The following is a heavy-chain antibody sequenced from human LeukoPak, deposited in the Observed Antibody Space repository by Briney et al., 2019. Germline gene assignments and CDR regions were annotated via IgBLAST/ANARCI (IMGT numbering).Heavy chain of an antibody. V-gene: IGHV4-59*01. J-gene: IGHJ4*02. CDR2: IYYSGST. D-gene: IGHD6-13*01. Sequence: SETLSLTCTVSGGSISSYYWSWIRQPPGKGLEWIGYIYYSGSTNYNPSLKSRVTISVDTSKNQFSLKLSSVTAADTAVYYCARGGLDIAAAGDYYFDYWGQGTLVTVSS. CDR3: ARGGLDIAAAGDYYFDY. CDR1: GGSISSYY.